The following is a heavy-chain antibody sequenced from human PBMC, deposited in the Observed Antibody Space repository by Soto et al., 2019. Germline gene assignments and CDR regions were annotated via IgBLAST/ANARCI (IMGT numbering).Heavy chain of an antibody. Sequence: QVQLVQSGAEVKKPGASVKVSCKASGYIFTGYYMHWLRQAPGQGLEWMGWINPNSGGTKDAQKFQGRVTMTNDTSINTAYMELSGLISDDTAVYYCARGDFDSSANYYAGWFDPWGQGTLVTVSS. CDR2: INPNSGGT. J-gene: IGHJ5*02. CDR3: ARGDFDSSANYYAGWFDP. V-gene: IGHV1-2*02. D-gene: IGHD3-22*01. CDR1: GYIFTGYY.